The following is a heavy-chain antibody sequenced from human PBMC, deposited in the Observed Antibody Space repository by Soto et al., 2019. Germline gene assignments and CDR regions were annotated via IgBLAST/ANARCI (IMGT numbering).Heavy chain of an antibody. D-gene: IGHD2-15*01. CDR2: IIPILGIA. Sequence: ASVKVSCKASGGTFSSYAISWVRQAPGQGLEWMGGIIPILGIANYAPKFQGRVTITAAKSTSTAYMELSSLRSEDTAVYYCAREGGGYCSGGSCYVYWGQGTLVTVSS. CDR1: GGTFSSYA. CDR3: AREGGGYCSGGSCYVY. V-gene: IGHV1-69*10. J-gene: IGHJ4*02.